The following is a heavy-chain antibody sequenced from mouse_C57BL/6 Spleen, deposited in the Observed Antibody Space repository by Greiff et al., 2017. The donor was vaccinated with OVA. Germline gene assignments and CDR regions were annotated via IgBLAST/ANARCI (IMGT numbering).Heavy chain of an antibody. CDR1: GFTFSDYG. D-gene: IGHD2-4*01. CDR3: ARGDDYDPHYAMDY. J-gene: IGHJ4*01. CDR2: ISSGSSTI. V-gene: IGHV5-17*01. Sequence: EVQLVESGGGLVKPGGSLKLSCAASGFTFSDYGMHWVRQAPEKGLEWVAYISSGSSTIYYADTVKGRFPISRDNAKNTLFLQMTSLRSEDTAMYYCARGDDYDPHYAMDYWGQGTSVTVSS.